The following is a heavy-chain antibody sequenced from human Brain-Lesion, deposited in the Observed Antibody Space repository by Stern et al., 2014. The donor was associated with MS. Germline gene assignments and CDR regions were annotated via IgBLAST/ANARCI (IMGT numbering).Heavy chain of an antibody. CDR1: GGLFRSDA. CDR2: IIPMTGEA. Sequence: QVQLVESGAEVRTPGSSVKVSCKASGGLFRSDAISWVRQAPGQGLEWLGGIIPMTGEAHYAQKFLDRVTITADESTTTTYMDLNSLTSEDTALYYCARHWGTDLWGQGTLLTVSS. D-gene: IGHD7-27*01. V-gene: IGHV1-69*01. J-gene: IGHJ5*02. CDR3: ARHWGTDL.